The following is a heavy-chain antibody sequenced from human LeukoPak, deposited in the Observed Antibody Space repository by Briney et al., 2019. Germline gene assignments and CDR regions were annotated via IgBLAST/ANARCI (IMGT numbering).Heavy chain of an antibody. Sequence: SETLSLTCAVSGGSISSSNWWSWVRQPPGKGLEWIGEIYHSGSTNYNPSLKSRVTISVDKSKNQFSLKLSSVTAADTAVYYCARTDIVVVPAATAVGFDPWGQGTLVTVSS. CDR1: GGSISSSNW. D-gene: IGHD2-2*01. CDR3: ARTDIVVVPAATAVGFDP. CDR2: IYHSGST. J-gene: IGHJ5*02. V-gene: IGHV4-4*02.